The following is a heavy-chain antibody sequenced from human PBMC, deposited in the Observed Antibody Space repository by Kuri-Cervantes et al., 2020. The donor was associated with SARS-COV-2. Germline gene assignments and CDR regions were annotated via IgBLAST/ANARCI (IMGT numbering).Heavy chain of an antibody. CDR2: ISAYNGNT. D-gene: IGHD5-12*01. J-gene: IGHJ4*02. CDR3: ATEGYSGTFDY. Sequence: ASVKVSCKASGYTFTNFAISWVRQAPGQGLEWMGWISAYNGNTNSAQRLQGRVTMTSDTSTSTAYMELRSLRSDDTAVYYCATEGYSGTFDYWGQGTLVTVSS. V-gene: IGHV1-18*01. CDR1: GYTFTNFA.